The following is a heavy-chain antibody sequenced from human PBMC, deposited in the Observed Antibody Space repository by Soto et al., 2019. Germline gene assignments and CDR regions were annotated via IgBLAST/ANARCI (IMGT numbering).Heavy chain of an antibody. CDR3: ARDYALSIYYYGLDV. J-gene: IGHJ6*02. Sequence: QVQLQESGPGLVKPSETLSLTCTVSGVSVTSESYYWSWIRQPPGKGLEWIGFIYYNGSTKYDPSLQSRVTMSADTSKNQFSLNLRSVTAADTAVYYCARDYALSIYYYGLDVWGQGTTVTVSS. CDR2: IYYNGST. CDR1: GVSVTSESYY. V-gene: IGHV4-61*01. D-gene: IGHD2-2*01.